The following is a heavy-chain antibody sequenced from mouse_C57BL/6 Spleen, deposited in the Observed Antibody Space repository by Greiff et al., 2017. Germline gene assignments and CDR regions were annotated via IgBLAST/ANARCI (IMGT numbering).Heavy chain of an antibody. V-gene: IGHV1-5*01. D-gene: IGHD1-1*01. Sequence: EVQLQQSGTVLARPGASVKMSCKTSGYTFTSYWMHWVKQRPGQGLEWIGAIYPGNSDTSYNQKFKGKAKLTAVTSASTAYMDLSSLTNEDSAVYYCTITTVVDYFDYWGQGTTLTVSS. J-gene: IGHJ2*01. CDR1: GYTFTSYW. CDR3: TITTVVDYFDY. CDR2: IYPGNSDT.